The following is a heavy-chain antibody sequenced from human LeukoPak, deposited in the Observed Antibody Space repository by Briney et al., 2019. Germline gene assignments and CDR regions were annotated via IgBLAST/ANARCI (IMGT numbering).Heavy chain of an antibody. V-gene: IGHV4-59*08. Sequence: SETLSLTCTVSGGSISSYYWSWIRQPPGKGLEWIGYIYYSGSTNYNPSLKSRVTISVDTFKNQFSLKLSSVTAADTAVYYCARLQYSSGYDYWGQGTLVTVSS. CDR2: IYYSGST. D-gene: IGHD6-19*01. J-gene: IGHJ4*02. CDR1: GGSISSYY. CDR3: ARLQYSSGYDY.